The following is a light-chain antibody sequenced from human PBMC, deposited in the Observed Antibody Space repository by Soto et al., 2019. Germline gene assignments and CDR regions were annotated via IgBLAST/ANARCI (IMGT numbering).Light chain of an antibody. CDR1: QSVSSSY. CDR2: GAS. Sequence: EIVLTQSPGTLSLSPGERATLSCRASQSVSSSYLAWYQQKPGQAPRLLIYGASSRATGIPDRFSGSGSGTDVTLTISSLQSEDFAVYYCQQYNHWPLYTFGQGTKLEIK. J-gene: IGKJ2*01. CDR3: QQYNHWPLYT. V-gene: IGKV3-20*01.